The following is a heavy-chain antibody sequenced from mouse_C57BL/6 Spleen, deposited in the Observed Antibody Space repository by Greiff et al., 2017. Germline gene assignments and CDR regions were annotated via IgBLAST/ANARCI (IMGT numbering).Heavy chain of an antibody. Sequence: QVPLHPSFSYLFNPFSSVKISCKASGYAFSSYWMNWVKQRPGKGLEWIGQIYPGDGDTNYNGKFKGKATLTADKSSSTAYMQLSSLTSEDSAVYFCARSRGSSLYWYFDVWGTGTTVTVSS. J-gene: IGHJ1*03. D-gene: IGHD1-1*01. CDR3: ARSRGSSLYWYFDV. CDR2: IYPGDGDT. V-gene: IGHV1-80*01. CDR1: GYAFSSYW.